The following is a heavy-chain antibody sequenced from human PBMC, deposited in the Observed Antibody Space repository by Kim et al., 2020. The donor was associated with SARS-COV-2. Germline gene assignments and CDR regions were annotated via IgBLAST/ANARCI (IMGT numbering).Heavy chain of an antibody. CDR1: GYIFSRYW. CDR3: AWLSISLFQGVNDAFDI. Sequence: GESLKISCKGSGYIFSRYWIGWVRQMPGKGLEWMGIVYPGDSDTLYNPSFQGQVTFSADESISTAYLQWSSLNASDTAMYYCAWLSISLFQGVNDAFDIWGQGTMVIVSS. J-gene: IGHJ3*02. V-gene: IGHV5-51*01. CDR2: VYPGDSDT. D-gene: IGHD3-10*01.